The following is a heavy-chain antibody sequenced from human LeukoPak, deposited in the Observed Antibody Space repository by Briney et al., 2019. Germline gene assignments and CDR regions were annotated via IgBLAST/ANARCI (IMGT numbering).Heavy chain of an antibody. CDR3: ARHPTGREEDSFEI. J-gene: IGHJ3*02. D-gene: IGHD1-1*01. Sequence: GESLEISCKGSGYIFSSYWIGWVRQMPGKGLELMGIIHPGDSDTRYSPSFQGQVTISVDKSISTAYLQWSSLKASDTAVYYCARHPTGREEDSFEIWGQGTMVIVSS. CDR2: IHPGDSDT. V-gene: IGHV5-51*01. CDR1: GYIFSSYW.